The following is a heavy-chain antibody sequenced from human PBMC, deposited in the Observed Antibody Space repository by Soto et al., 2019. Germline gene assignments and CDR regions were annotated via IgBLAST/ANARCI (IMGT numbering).Heavy chain of an antibody. CDR1: GFTFRSYW. V-gene: IGHV3-7*03. D-gene: IGHD3-22*01. CDR2: IKQDGSEK. CDR3: AKDGPDDSSGYFSFEY. J-gene: IGHJ4*02. Sequence: LRLSCVASGFTFRSYWMSWVRQAPGKGLEWVANIKQDGSEKYYVDSVKGRFTISRDNARKSLYLQMNSLGDEDTAVYFCAKDGPDDSSGYFSFEYWGQGALVTVSS.